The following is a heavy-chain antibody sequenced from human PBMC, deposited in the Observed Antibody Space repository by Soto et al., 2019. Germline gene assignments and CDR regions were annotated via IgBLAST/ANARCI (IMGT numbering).Heavy chain of an antibody. J-gene: IGHJ6*02. D-gene: IGHD6-6*01. Sequence: GGSLRLSCAASGFTFSSYAMSWVRQAPGKGLEWVSAISGSGGSTYYADSVKGRFTISRDNSKNTLYLQMNSLRAEDTAVYYCAKGPDRIRSSSSSYYYYYGMDVWGQGTTVTVSS. CDR3: AKGPDRIRSSSSSYYYYYGMDV. CDR1: GFTFSSYA. CDR2: ISGSGGST. V-gene: IGHV3-23*01.